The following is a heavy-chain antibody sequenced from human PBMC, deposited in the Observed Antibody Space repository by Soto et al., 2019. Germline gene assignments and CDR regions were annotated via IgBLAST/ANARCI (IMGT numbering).Heavy chain of an antibody. CDR3: ARREYYYDSSGYYYSYFDY. CDR2: ISGSGGST. Sequence: EVQLLESGGGLVQPGGSLRLSCAASGFTFSSYAMSWVRQAPGKGLEWVSAISGSGGSTYYADSVQGRFTISRDNSKNSLYLQMNSLRAEDTAVYYCARREYYYDSSGYYYSYFDYWGQGTLVTVSS. CDR1: GFTFSSYA. D-gene: IGHD3-22*01. V-gene: IGHV3-23*01. J-gene: IGHJ4*02.